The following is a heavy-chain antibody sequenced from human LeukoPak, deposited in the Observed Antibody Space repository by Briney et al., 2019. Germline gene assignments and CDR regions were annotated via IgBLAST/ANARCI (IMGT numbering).Heavy chain of an antibody. D-gene: IGHD1-26*01. CDR1: GFTFSSYW. CDR3: ARGGGSYYGDAFDI. J-gene: IGHJ3*02. V-gene: IGHV3-7*01. CDR2: IKQDGSEK. Sequence: RGSLRLSCAASGFTFSSYWMSWVRQAPGKGLEWVANIKQDGSEKYYVDSVKGRFTISRDNAKNSLYLQMNSLRAEDTAVYYCARGGGSYYGDAFDIWGQGTMVTVSS.